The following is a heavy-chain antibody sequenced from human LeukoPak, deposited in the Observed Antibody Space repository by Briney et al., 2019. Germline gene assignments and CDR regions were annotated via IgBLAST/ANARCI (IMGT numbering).Heavy chain of an antibody. CDR2: IWYDGSNK. J-gene: IGHJ4*02. Sequence: GGSLRLSCATSGFTFSSYGMHWVRQAPGKGLEWEAVIWYDGSNKYYADSVKGRFTISRDNSKNTLYLQMNSLRAEDTAVYYCARGEGSSGYYRGLDYWGQGTLVTVSS. CDR1: GFTFSSYG. V-gene: IGHV3-33*01. CDR3: ARGEGSSGYYRGLDY. D-gene: IGHD3-22*01.